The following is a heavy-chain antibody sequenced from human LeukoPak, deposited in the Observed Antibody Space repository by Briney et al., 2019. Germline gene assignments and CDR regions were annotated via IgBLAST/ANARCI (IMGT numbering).Heavy chain of an antibody. V-gene: IGHV4-30-2*01. CDR2: IYHSGST. J-gene: IGHJ6*03. CDR1: GGSISSGGFY. Sequence: SETLSLTCTVSGGSISSGGFYWSWIRQPPGKGLEWIGYIYHSGSTYYNPSLKSRVTISVDRSKNQFSLKLSSVTAADTAVYYCATSGSLDLYHYYMDVWGKGTTVTVSS. CDR3: ATSGSLDLYHYYMDV. D-gene: IGHD1-26*01.